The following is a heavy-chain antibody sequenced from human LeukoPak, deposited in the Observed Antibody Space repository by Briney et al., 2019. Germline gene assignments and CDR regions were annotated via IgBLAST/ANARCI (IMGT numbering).Heavy chain of an antibody. V-gene: IGHV1-58*01. Sequence: SVKVSCKASGFTFTTSAVQWVRQARGQRLEWIGLIVVGSGNTDHAQKFQGRLTITRDISTSTAYMELSSLTSDDTAVYYCAAVPNANAWYWDDAFDIWGQGTMVTVSS. CDR2: IVVGSGNT. CDR1: GFTFTTSA. D-gene: IGHD2-8*02. J-gene: IGHJ3*02. CDR3: AAVPNANAWYWDDAFDI.